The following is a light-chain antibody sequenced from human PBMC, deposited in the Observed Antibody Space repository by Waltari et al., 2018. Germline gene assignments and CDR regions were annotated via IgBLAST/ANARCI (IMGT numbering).Light chain of an antibody. J-gene: IGLJ2*01. V-gene: IGLV2-23*02. CDR1: SSDVGRYNL. Sequence: QSALTQPASVSGSPGRSITISCTGTSSDVGRYNLVSWYQQHTGHAPKVMISKISRRPSGGSNRFSGSKSGNTASLTISGRPAEDEAYYYCCSYAVSSTLFGGGTKLTVL. CDR2: KIS. CDR3: CSYAVSSTL.